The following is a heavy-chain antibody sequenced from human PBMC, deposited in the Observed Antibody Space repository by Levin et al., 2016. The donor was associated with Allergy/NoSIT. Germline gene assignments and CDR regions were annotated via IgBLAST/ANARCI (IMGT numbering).Heavy chain of an antibody. CDR2: IWYDGSNK. CDR3: ARGSEYDYVWGSNIPDY. V-gene: IGHV3-33*01. J-gene: IGHJ4*02. D-gene: IGHD3-16*01. Sequence: WIRQPPGKGLEWVAVIWYDGSNKYYADSVKGRFTISRDNSKNTLYLQMNSLRAEDTAVYYCARGSEYDYVWGSNIPDYWGQGTLVTVSS.